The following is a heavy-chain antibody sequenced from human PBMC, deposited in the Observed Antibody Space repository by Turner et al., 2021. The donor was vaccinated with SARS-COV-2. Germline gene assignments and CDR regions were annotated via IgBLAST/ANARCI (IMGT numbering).Heavy chain of an antibody. CDR1: GGSFSGYY. CDR2: INHSGNT. CDR3: ARGRDDYIWGSPTPTYYFDY. D-gene: IGHD3-16*01. J-gene: IGHJ4*02. V-gene: IGHV4-34*01. Sequence: QVQLQQWGAGLLKPSETTSLTCAVYGGSFSGYYWSFIRQPPGKGLEWIGEINHSGNTNYNPSLQSRVITSVDTSKNHFSLKLTSVTAADTAVYYCARGRDDYIWGSPTPTYYFDYWGQGTLVTVSS.